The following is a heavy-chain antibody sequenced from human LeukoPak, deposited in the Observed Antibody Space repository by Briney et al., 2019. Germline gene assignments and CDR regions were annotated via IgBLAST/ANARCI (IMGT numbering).Heavy chain of an antibody. D-gene: IGHD6-13*01. CDR1: GYSFTTYW. CDR2: IYPGDSET. V-gene: IGHV5-51*01. Sequence: GGSLKISCKGSGYSFTTYWIAWVRQMPGKGLEWMGIIYPGDSETRYSPSFQGQVTISADKSISTAYLQWSSLKASDTAMYYCARRHFHSSSWQNFDYWGQGTLVTVSS. J-gene: IGHJ4*02. CDR3: ARRHFHSSSWQNFDY.